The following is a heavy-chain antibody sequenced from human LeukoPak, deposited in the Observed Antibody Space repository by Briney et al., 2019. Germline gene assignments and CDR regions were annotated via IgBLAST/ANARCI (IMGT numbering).Heavy chain of an antibody. CDR3: MGDCSSTSCYIRYAFDI. CDR2: ISSSGSTI. CDR1: GLTFSDYY. D-gene: IGHD2-2*02. Sequence: GGSLRLSCAASGLTFSDYYMSWIRQAPGKGLEWVSYISSSGSTIYYADSVKGRFTISRDNAKNSLYLQMNSLRAEDTAVYYCMGDCSSTSCYIRYAFDIWGQGTMVTVSS. V-gene: IGHV3-11*04. J-gene: IGHJ3*02.